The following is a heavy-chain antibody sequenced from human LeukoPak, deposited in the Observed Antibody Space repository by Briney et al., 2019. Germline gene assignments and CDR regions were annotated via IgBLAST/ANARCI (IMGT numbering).Heavy chain of an antibody. CDR3: ASGDLD. Sequence: GGSLRLSCVASGFTLSNYWMTWVRQAPGKGLEWVANIKQDRSEKYYADSVKGRFTISRDNAKNSLHLQMNSLRAEDTAVYYCASGDLDWGQGTLVTVSS. CDR2: IKQDRSEK. D-gene: IGHD3-3*01. V-gene: IGHV3-7*01. CDR1: GFTLSNYW. J-gene: IGHJ4*02.